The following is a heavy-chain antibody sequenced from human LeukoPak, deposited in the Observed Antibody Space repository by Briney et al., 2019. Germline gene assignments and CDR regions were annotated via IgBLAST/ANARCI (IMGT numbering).Heavy chain of an antibody. J-gene: IGHJ4*02. V-gene: IGHV1-8*01. Sequence: GASVKVSCKASGYTFTSYDINWVRQATGQGLEWMGWMNPNSGNTGYAQKFQGRVTMTRNTSISTAYMELSSLRSEDTAVYYCARGGDNYCSSTSCSCDYWGQRTLVTVSS. D-gene: IGHD2-2*01. CDR2: MNPNSGNT. CDR1: GYTFTSYD. CDR3: ARGGDNYCSSTSCSCDY.